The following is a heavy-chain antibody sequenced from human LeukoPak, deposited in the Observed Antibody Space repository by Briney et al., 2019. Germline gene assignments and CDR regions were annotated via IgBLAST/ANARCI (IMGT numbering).Heavy chain of an antibody. CDR1: GLPIADFA. CDR2: ISGDGVST. Sequence: GGSLRLSCVASGLPIADFAMHWVRQAPGKGLEWVSLISGDGVSTFYADSVKGRFSISRDNSKNSLYLEMNSLRTEDAAMYYCARESGKFDYWGQGTLVAVSS. CDR3: ARESGKFDY. J-gene: IGHJ4*02. V-gene: IGHV3-43*02.